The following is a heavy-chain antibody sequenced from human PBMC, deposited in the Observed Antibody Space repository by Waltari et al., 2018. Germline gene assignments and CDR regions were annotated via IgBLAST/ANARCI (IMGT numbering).Heavy chain of an antibody. V-gene: IGHV1-3*03. D-gene: IGHD6-19*01. CDR3: ARGAVAGIFPFDY. CDR2: INAGNGNT. Sequence: QVQLVQSGAEVKKPGASVKVSCKASGYTFTSYAMHWVRQAPGQRLEWMGWINAGNGNTKYSQEFQGRVTITRDTSASTAYMELSSLRSEDMAVYYCARGAVAGIFPFDYWGQGTLVTVSS. J-gene: IGHJ4*02. CDR1: GYTFTSYA.